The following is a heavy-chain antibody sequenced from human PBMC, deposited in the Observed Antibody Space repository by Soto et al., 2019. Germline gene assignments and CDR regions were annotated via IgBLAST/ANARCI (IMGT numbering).Heavy chain of an antibody. CDR3: ARANYYGSPGDFDY. V-gene: IGHV3-48*01. CDR1: GFTFSSYS. J-gene: IGHJ4*02. Sequence: EVQLVESGGGLVQPGGSLRLSCAASGFTFSSYSMNWVRQAPGKGLEGVSYISSSSSTIYYADSVKGRFTNSRDNAKNSLSLQMNSLRAEDTAVYDCARANYYGSPGDFDYWGQGTLVTVSS. D-gene: IGHD3-10*01. CDR2: ISSSSSTI.